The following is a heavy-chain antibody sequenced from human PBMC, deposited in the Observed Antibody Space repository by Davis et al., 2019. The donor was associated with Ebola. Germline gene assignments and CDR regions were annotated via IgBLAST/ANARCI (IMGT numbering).Heavy chain of an antibody. CDR2: IRSKANSYAT. V-gene: IGHV3-73*01. Sequence: GESLKISCAASGFIFSDYGVHWVRQASGKGLEWVGRIRSKANSYATAYAASVKGRFTISRDDSKNTAYLQMNSLKTEDTAVYYCTSTAGSVDYWGQGTLVTVSS. CDR3: TSTAGSVDY. D-gene: IGHD1-26*01. J-gene: IGHJ4*02. CDR1: GFIFSDYG.